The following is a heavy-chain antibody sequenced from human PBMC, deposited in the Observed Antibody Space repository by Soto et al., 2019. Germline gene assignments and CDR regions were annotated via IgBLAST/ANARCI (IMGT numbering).Heavy chain of an antibody. Sequence: PSENLSLTCTVSGGSISSGSYYWGWIRQPPGKGLEWIGTIYYSGSTYYNPSLKSRVTISVDTSTNQFSLKLSSVTAADTAVDYCARPSSRTDGWVDPWGQGTLGT. CDR3: ARPSSRTDGWVDP. V-gene: IGHV4-39*01. CDR2: IYYSGST. J-gene: IGHJ5*02. D-gene: IGHD6-13*01. CDR1: GGSISSGSYY.